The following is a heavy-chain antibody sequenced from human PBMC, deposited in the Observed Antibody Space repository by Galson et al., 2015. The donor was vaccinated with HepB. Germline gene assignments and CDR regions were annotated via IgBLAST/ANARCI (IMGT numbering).Heavy chain of an antibody. CDR3: ARDRYYGSGSYSPYYGMDV. J-gene: IGHJ6*02. CDR2: ISTGNGNT. D-gene: IGHD3-10*01. Sequence: SVKVSCKASGYTFTSYAMHWVRQAPGQRLEWMGWISTGNGNTKYSQKFQGRVTITRDTSASTAYMELSSLRSEDTAVYYCARDRYYGSGSYSPYYGMDVWGQGTTVTVSS. V-gene: IGHV1-3*04. CDR1: GYTFTSYA.